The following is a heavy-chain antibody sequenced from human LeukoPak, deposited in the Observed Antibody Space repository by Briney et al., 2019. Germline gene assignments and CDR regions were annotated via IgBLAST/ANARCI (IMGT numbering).Heavy chain of an antibody. CDR3: ARDQGFSYYFYYMDV. V-gene: IGHV3-48*04. CDR2: ISSSGSTI. CDR1: GFSFRTHA. D-gene: IGHD3-3*01. Sequence: GGSLRLSCTASGFSFRTHAMHWVRQAPGKGLEWVSYISSSGSTIYYADSVKGRFTISRDNAKNSLYLQMNSLRAEDTAVYYCARDQGFSYYFYYMDVWGKGTTVTVSS. J-gene: IGHJ6*03.